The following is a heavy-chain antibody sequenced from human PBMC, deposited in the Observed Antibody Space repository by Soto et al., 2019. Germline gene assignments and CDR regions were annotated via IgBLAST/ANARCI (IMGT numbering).Heavy chain of an antibody. J-gene: IGHJ4*02. V-gene: IGHV1-3*05. CDR1: GYTFTSYA. CDR3: ARGVPIFMDY. D-gene: IGHD3-10*01. CDR2: INAGNGNT. Sequence: QVPLVQSGAEEKQPGASVKVSCRASGYTFTSYAIHWVRQAPGQRLEWMGWINAGNGNTKYSQKFQGRVTITRDTSASTAYMELSSLRSEDTAVYYCARGVPIFMDYWGQGTLVTVSS.